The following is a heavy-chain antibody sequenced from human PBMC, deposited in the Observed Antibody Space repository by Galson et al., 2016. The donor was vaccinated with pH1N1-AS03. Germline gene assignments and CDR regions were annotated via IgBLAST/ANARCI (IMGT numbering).Heavy chain of an antibody. CDR3: ANPRASGTTMVTRLDY. V-gene: IGHV3-23*01. Sequence: SCAASGFTFSTYAMSWVRQAPGKGLEWVSSISGADLSTYYADSVKGRFPVSRDNSKNTLYLQMNGLRAEDTAIYYCANPRASGTTMVTRLDYWGQGILVTVSS. J-gene: IGHJ4*02. D-gene: IGHD5-18*01. CDR1: GFTFSTYA. CDR2: ISGADLST.